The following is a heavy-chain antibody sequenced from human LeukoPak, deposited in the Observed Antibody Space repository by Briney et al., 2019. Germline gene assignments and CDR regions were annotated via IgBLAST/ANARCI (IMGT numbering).Heavy chain of an antibody. CDR2: IYYSGST. CDR3: AGAFGYCSSTICYSVGAFDI. D-gene: IGHD2-2*03. J-gene: IGHJ3*02. Sequence: SETLSLTCTVSGGSISSSSYDWGWIRQPPGKGLEWIGSIYYSGSTYYNPSLKSRVTISVDTSKNQFFLKLSSVTAGDPAVYYCAGAFGYCSSTICYSVGAFDIWGQGTMGTVSS. CDR1: GGSISSSSYD. V-gene: IGHV4-39*01.